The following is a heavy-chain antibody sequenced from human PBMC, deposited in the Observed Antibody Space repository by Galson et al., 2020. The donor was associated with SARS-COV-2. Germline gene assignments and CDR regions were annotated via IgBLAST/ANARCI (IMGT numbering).Heavy chain of an antibody. CDR3: AKDRQHCSPMRCYPPLDS. CDR2: ICGSDGST. D-gene: IGHD2-15*01. V-gene: IGHV3-23*01. Sequence: GGSLRLSCAVSGFTFSNYAMSWVRQLPGKGLEWVSAICGSDGSTYYADSVKGRFAISRDNSKNMLYLQMNSLRAEDTAVYYCAKDRQHCSPMRCYPPLDSWGQGTRLPVTS. J-gene: IGHJ4*02. CDR1: GFTFSNYA.